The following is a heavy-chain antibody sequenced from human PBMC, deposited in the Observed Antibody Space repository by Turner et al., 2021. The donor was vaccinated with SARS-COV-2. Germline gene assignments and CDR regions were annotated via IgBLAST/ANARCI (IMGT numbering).Heavy chain of an antibody. D-gene: IGHD2-2*01. CDR1: GFALSSSW. V-gene: IGHV3-7*01. CDR2: INDAGSEE. CDR3: ARSSFRMYFAH. J-gene: IGHJ4*02. Sequence: EVQLVESGGGLVQPGGSRRLSCAAPGFALSSSWMNWVRRAPGKGLGWVATINDAGSEEYYVGSVKGRFIISRDNAKNSMYLQMSSLRAEDTAVYYCARSSFRMYFAHWGQGTLVTVSS.